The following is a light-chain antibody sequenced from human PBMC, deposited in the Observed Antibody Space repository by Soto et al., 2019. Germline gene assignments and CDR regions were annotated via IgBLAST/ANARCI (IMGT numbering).Light chain of an antibody. CDR3: QQSFSTPPT. Sequence: DIQMTQSPSSLSASVGARVTITCRASQSISSYLNWSQQKPGKAPQLLIYAASSLQSGVPSRFSGSGSGTDFTLTISSVQPEDFATYYCQQSFSTPPTFGQGTKLEIK. CDR1: QSISSY. J-gene: IGKJ2*01. V-gene: IGKV1-39*01. CDR2: AAS.